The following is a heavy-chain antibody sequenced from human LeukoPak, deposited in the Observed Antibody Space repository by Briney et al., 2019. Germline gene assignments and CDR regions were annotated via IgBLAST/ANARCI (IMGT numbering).Heavy chain of an antibody. CDR3: ARVGSFRRGIVVARSAFDI. Sequence: PGRSLRLSCAASGFTFSSYAMNWVRQAPGKGLEWVSYITGSGSSIYYADSVKGRFTISRDNAKNSLYLQMNSLRAEDTAVYYCARVGSFRRGIVVARSAFDIWGQGTMVTVSS. CDR1: GFTFSSYA. J-gene: IGHJ3*02. D-gene: IGHD3-22*01. V-gene: IGHV3-48*03. CDR2: ITGSGSSI.